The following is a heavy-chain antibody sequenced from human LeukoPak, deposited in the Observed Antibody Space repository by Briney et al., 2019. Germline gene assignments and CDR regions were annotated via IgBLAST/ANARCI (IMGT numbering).Heavy chain of an antibody. CDR3: AKAMVRAYYYYYSMDV. CDR1: GFTVSSNY. CDR2: IYSGGST. J-gene: IGHJ6*03. V-gene: IGHV3-53*01. D-gene: IGHD3-10*01. Sequence: GGSLRLSCAASGFTVSSNYMSCVRQAPGKGLEWGSVIYSGGSTYYADSAKSRFTTSRDNSKSTMYLQMNSLRSEDTPAYYCAKAMVRAYYYYYSMDVWGKGTTVTISS.